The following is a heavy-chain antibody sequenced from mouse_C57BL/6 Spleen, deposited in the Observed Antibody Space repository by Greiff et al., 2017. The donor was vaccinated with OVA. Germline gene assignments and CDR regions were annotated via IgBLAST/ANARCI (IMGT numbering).Heavy chain of an antibody. V-gene: IGHV14-2*01. Sequence: VQLQQSGAELVKPGASVKLSCTASGFNIKDYYMHWVKQRTEQGLEWIGRIDPEDGETKYDPKFQGKATITADTSSNTAYLQLSSLTSKSTAFDYCAIDYGSSVYWYFDVWGTGTTVTVSS. CDR1: GFNIKDYY. CDR2: IDPEDGET. J-gene: IGHJ1*03. D-gene: IGHD1-1*01. CDR3: AIDYGSSVYWYFDV.